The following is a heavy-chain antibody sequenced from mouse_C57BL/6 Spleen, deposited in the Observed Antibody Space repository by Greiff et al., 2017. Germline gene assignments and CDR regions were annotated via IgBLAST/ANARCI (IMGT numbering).Heavy chain of an antibody. CDR3: ATGGPTAGYFDV. J-gene: IGHJ1*03. CDR1: GYTFTSYT. V-gene: IGHV1-4*01. Sequence: QVQLQQSGAELARPGASVKMSCKASGYTFTSYTMHWVKQRPGQGLEWIGYINPSSGYTKYNQKFKDKATLTADKSSSTAYMQLSSLTSEDSAVYYCATGGPTAGYFDVWGTGTTVTVSS. D-gene: IGHD1-2*01. CDR2: INPSSGYT.